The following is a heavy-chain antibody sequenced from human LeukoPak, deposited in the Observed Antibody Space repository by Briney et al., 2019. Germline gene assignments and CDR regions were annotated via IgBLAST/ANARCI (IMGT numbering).Heavy chain of an antibody. V-gene: IGHV4-34*01. Sequence: SETLSLTXAVYGGSFSGYYWSWIRQPPGKGLEWIGEINHSGSTNYNPSLKSRVTISVDTSKNQFSLKLSSVTAADTAVYCCARAPRRPAPFDYWGQGTLVTVSS. CDR3: ARAPRRPAPFDY. CDR2: INHSGST. J-gene: IGHJ4*02. CDR1: GGSFSGYY.